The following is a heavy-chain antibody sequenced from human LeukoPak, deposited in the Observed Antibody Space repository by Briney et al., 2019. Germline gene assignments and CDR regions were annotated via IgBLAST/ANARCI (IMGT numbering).Heavy chain of an antibody. CDR1: GFTVSSYS. CDR2: ISSSSSYI. V-gene: IGHV3-21*01. Sequence: GGSLRLSCAASGFTVSSYSMNWVRQAPGKGLEWVSSISSSSSYIYYADSVKGRFTISRDNAKNSLYLQMNSLRAEDTAVYYCARGPEVTGRESGDYWGQGTLVTVSS. CDR3: ARGPEVTGRESGDY. J-gene: IGHJ4*02. D-gene: IGHD4-11*01.